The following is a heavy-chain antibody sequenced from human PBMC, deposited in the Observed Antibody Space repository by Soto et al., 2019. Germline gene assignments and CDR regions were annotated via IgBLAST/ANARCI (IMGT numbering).Heavy chain of an antibody. D-gene: IGHD6-19*01. CDR1: GGSFSGYY. CDR2: IYYSGST. Sequence: SATLSLTCAVYGGSFSGYYWSWIRQPPGKGLEWIGYIYYSGSTNYNPSLKSRVTISVDTSKNQFSLKLSSVTAADTAVYYCARVAVAGTRVDYWGQGTLVTVS. J-gene: IGHJ4*02. CDR3: ARVAVAGTRVDY. V-gene: IGHV4-59*12.